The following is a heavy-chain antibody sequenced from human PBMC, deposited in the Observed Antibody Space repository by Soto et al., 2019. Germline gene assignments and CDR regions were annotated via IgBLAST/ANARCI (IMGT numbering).Heavy chain of an antibody. V-gene: IGHV3-23*01. D-gene: IGHD2-2*01. Sequence: HPGGSLRLSCAASRFTFSNYAMSWVRQAPGKGLEWVSSISESGVRTYYADSVKGRFIISRDNSKNTLYLQMNSLRAEDTAVYYCAKAPCSTTTCYFDYWGPGTLVTVSS. CDR2: ISESGVRT. CDR3: AKAPCSTTTCYFDY. CDR1: RFTFSNYA. J-gene: IGHJ4*02.